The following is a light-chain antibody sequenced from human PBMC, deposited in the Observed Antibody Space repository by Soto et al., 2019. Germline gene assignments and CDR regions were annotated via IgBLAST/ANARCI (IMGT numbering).Light chain of an antibody. CDR3: QQLNSYPPT. Sequence: DIQLTQSPSFLSASVGDRVTITCRASQGISSYLAWYQQKPGKAPKLLIYAASTLQSGVPSRFSGSGSGTEFTLTISSLQTEDFATYYCQQLNSYPPTVGQGTKLEIK. V-gene: IGKV1-9*01. J-gene: IGKJ2*01. CDR2: AAS. CDR1: QGISSY.